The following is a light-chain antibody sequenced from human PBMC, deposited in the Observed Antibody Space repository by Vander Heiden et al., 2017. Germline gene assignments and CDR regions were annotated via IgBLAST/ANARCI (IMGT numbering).Light chain of an antibody. Sequence: DIRMTQSPSSLSASVGDRVTITCRASQSISSYLNWYQQKPGKAPKLLIYAASSLQSGVPSRFSGSGSGTDFTLTISSPQPEDFATYYCQQSYSTPYTFGQGTKLEIK. J-gene: IGKJ2*01. CDR2: AAS. CDR3: QQSYSTPYT. CDR1: QSISSY. V-gene: IGKV1-39*01.